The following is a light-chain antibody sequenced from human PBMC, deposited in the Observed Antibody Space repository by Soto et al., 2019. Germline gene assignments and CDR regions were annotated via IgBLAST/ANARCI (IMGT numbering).Light chain of an antibody. J-gene: IGKJ1*01. Sequence: EIVLTQSPGTLSLSPGERATLSCRASQSLSSTYLAWYQQKPGQAPRLLIYGASNRATGIPNRFSGSGSGTDFTLTINRLEPEDFAVYYCQQYGSSPLTFGQGTKVEIK. V-gene: IGKV3-20*01. CDR1: QSLSSTY. CDR3: QQYGSSPLT. CDR2: GAS.